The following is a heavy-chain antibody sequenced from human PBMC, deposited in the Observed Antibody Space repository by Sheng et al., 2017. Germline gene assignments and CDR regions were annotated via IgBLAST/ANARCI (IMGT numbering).Heavy chain of an antibody. CDR2: ISYDGSNQ. CDR3: ARGGSSGRLHHGTYYYMTS. J-gene: IGHJ6*03. V-gene: IGHV3-30*04. CDR1: GFTFSSYA. Sequence: QVQLVESGGGVVQPGRSLRLSCAASGFTFSSYAMHWVRQAPGKGLEWVAVISYDGSNQYYANSVKGRFTISRDNSKNTLYLQMNSLRAKDTAVYYCARGGSSGRLHHGTYYYMTSG. D-gene: IGHD1-26*01.